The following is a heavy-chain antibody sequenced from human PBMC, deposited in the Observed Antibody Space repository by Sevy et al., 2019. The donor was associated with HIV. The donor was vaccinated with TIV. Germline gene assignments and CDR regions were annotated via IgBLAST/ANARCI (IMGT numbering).Heavy chain of an antibody. CDR3: TKMTTVTRTTDY. Sequence: GGSLRLSCAASGFTFSDYYMSWIRQAPGKGLEWVSYISSSGSTIYYADSVKGRFTISRDNAKNSLYLQMNRLRAEDTAVYYCTKMTTVTRTTDYWGQGTLVTVSS. CDR2: ISSSGSTI. CDR1: GFTFSDYY. V-gene: IGHV3-11*01. J-gene: IGHJ4*02. D-gene: IGHD4-4*01.